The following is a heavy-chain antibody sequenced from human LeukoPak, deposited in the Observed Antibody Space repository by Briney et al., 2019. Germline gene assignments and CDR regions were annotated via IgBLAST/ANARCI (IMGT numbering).Heavy chain of an antibody. CDR3: ARDAHYYYYYMDV. CDR1: GYTFTGYY. Sequence: GASVKVSCKASGYTFTGYYMHWVRQAPGQGLEWMGWINPNSGGTNYAQKFQGRVTMTRDTSISTAYMELGRLRSDDTAVYYCARDAHYYYYYMDVWGKRTTVTVSS. CDR2: INPNSGGT. V-gene: IGHV1-2*02. J-gene: IGHJ6*03.